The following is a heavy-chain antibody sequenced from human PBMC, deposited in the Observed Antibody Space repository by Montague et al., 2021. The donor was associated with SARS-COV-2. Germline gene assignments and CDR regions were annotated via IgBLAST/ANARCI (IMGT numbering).Heavy chain of an antibody. CDR2: IYTSGTT. J-gene: IGHJ4*02. Sequence: TLSLTCTVSGGSISSPGYYWSWTRQPAVKELEWIGRIYTSGTTNYNPSLKSRVTISVDTSKNQFSLKLTSVTAADTAVYYCARFTAVTSSLDFWGQGTLVPVSS. D-gene: IGHD4-17*01. CDR3: ARFTAVTSSLDF. CDR1: GGSISSPGYY. V-gene: IGHV4-61*02.